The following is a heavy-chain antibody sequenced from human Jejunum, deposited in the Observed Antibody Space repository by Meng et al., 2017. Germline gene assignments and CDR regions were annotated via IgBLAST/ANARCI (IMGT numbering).Heavy chain of an antibody. V-gene: IGHV3-23*01. CDR2: ISSSGDST. J-gene: IGHJ4*02. D-gene: IGHD3-3*01. CDR3: AKGVDYDFWSGYPYFGY. Sequence: GGSLRLSCAASGFTFSNYAMSWVRQAPGKGLEWVSAISSSGDSTYYTDSVKGRFTISRDNSKNTLYLQMSSLRAEDTAVYYCAKGVDYDFWSGYPYFGYWGQGTLVTVSS. CDR1: GFTFSNYA.